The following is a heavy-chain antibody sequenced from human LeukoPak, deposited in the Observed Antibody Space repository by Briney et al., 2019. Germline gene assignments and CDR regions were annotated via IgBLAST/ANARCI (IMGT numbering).Heavy chain of an antibody. CDR2: IYYSGST. J-gene: IGHJ3*02. D-gene: IGHD4-23*01. CDR1: GGSISSSSYY. CDR3: ARPFIGLNPVGAFDI. V-gene: IGHV4-39*01. Sequence: TSETLPLTCTVSGGSISSSSYYWGWIRQPPGKGLEWIGSIYYSGSTYYNPSLKSRVTISVDTSKNQFSLKLSSVTAADTAVYYCARPFIGLNPVGAFDIWGQGTMVTVSS.